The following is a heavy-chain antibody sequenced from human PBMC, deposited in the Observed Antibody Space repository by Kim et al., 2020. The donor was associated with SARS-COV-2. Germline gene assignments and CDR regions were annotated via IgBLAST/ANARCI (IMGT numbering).Heavy chain of an antibody. V-gene: IGHV5-51*01. CDR1: GYSFTNYW. J-gene: IGHJ3*02. D-gene: IGHD3-22*01. Sequence: GESLKISCKGSGYSFTNYWIGWVRQMPGKGLEWMGIIYPGDSDTRYSPSFQGQVTISADKSISTAYLQWSSLKASDTAMYYCARQTGYYYDTSGLQPDAFDIWGQGTMVTVSS. CDR3: ARQTGYYYDTSGLQPDAFDI. CDR2: IYPGDSDT.